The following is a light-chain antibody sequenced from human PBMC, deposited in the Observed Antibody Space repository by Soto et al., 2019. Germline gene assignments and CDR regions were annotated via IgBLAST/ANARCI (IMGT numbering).Light chain of an antibody. J-gene: IGKJ1*01. Sequence: ELVLTQSPATLSVSPGERATLSCRASQGVGSSYLAWYQQKPGQAPRLLMYGISRRATGIPDRFSGSGSGTDFTLTITRLEPEDFAVYYCQQYVTSSPRTFGQGTKVDIK. V-gene: IGKV3-20*01. CDR2: GIS. CDR3: QQYVTSSPRT. CDR1: QGVGSSY.